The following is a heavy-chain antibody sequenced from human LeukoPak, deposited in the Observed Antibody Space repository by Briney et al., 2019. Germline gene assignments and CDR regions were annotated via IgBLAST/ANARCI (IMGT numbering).Heavy chain of an antibody. CDR1: GGSISSGDYY. CDR2: MYYSGST. J-gene: IGHJ4*02. D-gene: IGHD5-18*01. Sequence: SGTLSLTCTVSGGSISSGDYYWSWIRQPPGTGLEWIGYMYYSGSTYYNPSLKSRVTISVDTSKNQFSLKLSSVTAADTAVYYCARVAMTWGIDYWGQGTLVTVSS. CDR3: ARVAMTWGIDY. V-gene: IGHV4-30-4*01.